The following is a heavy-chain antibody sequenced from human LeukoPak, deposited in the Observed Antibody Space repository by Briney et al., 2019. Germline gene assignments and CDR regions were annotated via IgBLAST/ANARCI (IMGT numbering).Heavy chain of an antibody. CDR2: INWNGDST. J-gene: IGHJ4*02. Sequence: PGGSLRLSCAASGFTFDDYGMSWVRQAPGKGLEWVSGINWNGDSTRHADSVKGRFTLFRDNAKNSLYLQMNRLRVEDTAFYYCVRDWPYGSGKYPTEGYYDYWGRGTLVTVSS. D-gene: IGHD2-15*01. V-gene: IGHV3-20*04. CDR1: GFTFDDYG. CDR3: VRDWPYGSGKYPTEGYYDY.